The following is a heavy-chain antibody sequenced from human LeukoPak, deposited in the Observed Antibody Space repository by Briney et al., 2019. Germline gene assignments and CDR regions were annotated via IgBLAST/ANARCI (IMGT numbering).Heavy chain of an antibody. V-gene: IGHV4-59*01. Sequence: PSETLSLTXTXSGGSISSYYWSWIRQPPGKGLEWIGYIYYSGSTNYNPSLKSRVTISVDTSKNQFSLKLSSVTAADTAVYYCARGLRWFDYWGQGTLVTVSS. CDR3: ARGLRWFDY. D-gene: IGHD4-23*01. CDR2: IYYSGST. CDR1: GGSISSYY. J-gene: IGHJ4*02.